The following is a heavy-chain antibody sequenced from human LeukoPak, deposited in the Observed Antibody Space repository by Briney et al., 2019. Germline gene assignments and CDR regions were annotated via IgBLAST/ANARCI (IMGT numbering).Heavy chain of an antibody. CDR1: GFTFSSYG. CDR2: ISGSGGST. Sequence: PGGTLRLSCAASGFTFSSYGMSWVRQAPGKGLEWVSAISGSGGSTYYADSVKGRFTISRDNSKNTLYLQMNSLRAEDTAVYYCAKDPKSYSGSYYHNWFDPWGQGTLVTVSS. V-gene: IGHV3-23*01. J-gene: IGHJ5*02. CDR3: AKDPKSYSGSYYHNWFDP. D-gene: IGHD1-26*01.